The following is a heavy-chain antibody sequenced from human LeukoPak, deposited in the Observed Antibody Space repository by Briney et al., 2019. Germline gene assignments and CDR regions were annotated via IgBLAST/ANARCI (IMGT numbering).Heavy chain of an antibody. Sequence: SGRSLRLSCAASGFTFSSYAMHCVRQAPGKGLEWVAVISYDGSNKYYADSVKGRFTISRDNSKNTLYLQMNSLRAEDTAVYYCAREVAVAEPYYFDYWGQGTLVTVSS. CDR2: ISYDGSNK. CDR1: GFTFSSYA. J-gene: IGHJ4*02. CDR3: AREVAVAEPYYFDY. D-gene: IGHD6-19*01. V-gene: IGHV3-30*04.